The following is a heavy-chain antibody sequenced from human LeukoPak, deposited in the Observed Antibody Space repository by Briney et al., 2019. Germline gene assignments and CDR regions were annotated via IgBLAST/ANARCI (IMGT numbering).Heavy chain of an antibody. D-gene: IGHD3-9*01. CDR3: ANSNDYDILTGYSLDFDY. V-gene: IGHV3-21*01. CDR1: GFTFSSYS. J-gene: IGHJ4*02. Sequence: PGGSLRLSCAVSGFTFSSYSMNWVRQAPGKGLEWVSSISSSSSYIYYADSVKGRFTISRDNAKNSLYLQMNSLRAEDTAVYYCANSNDYDILTGYSLDFDYWGQGTLVTVSS. CDR2: ISSSSSYI.